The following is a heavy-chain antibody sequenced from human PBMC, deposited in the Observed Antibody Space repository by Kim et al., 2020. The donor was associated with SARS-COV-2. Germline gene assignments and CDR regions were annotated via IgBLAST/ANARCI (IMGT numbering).Heavy chain of an antibody. V-gene: IGHV3-30*02. D-gene: IGHD3-10*01. J-gene: IGHJ6*02. Sequence: YAEPMKGRFTISRDNSKNTLYLQMNSLRAEDTAVYYCAKTSRGGYYYGMDVWGQGTTVTVSS. CDR3: AKTSRGGYYYGMDV.